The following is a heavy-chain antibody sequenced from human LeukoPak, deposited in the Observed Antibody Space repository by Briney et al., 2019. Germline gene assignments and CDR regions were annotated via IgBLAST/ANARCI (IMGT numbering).Heavy chain of an antibody. CDR2: IYTSGST. D-gene: IGHD3-10*01. V-gene: IGHV4-61*02. CDR3: ARDLLYYYGSEGDY. Sequence: SEILSLTCTVSGGSISSSSYYWSWIRQPAGKGLEWIGRIYTSGSTNYNPSLKSRVTISVDTSKNQFSLKLSSVTAADTAVYYCARDLLYYYGSEGDYWGQGTLVTVSS. CDR1: GGSISSSSYY. J-gene: IGHJ4*02.